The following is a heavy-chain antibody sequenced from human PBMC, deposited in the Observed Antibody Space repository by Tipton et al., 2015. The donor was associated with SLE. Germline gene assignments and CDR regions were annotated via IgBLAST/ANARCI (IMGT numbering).Heavy chain of an antibody. CDR2: IYYSGST. CDR3: ARGKRITLIAPAFDI. D-gene: IGHD3-22*01. J-gene: IGHJ3*02. V-gene: IGHV4-30-4*01. CDR1: GGSISSGDYY. Sequence: TLSLTCTVSGGSISSGDYYWSWIRQPPRKGLEWIGYIYYSGSTNYNPSLKSRVTISVDTSKNQFSLKLSSVTAADTAVYYCARGKRITLIAPAFDIWGQGTMVTVSS.